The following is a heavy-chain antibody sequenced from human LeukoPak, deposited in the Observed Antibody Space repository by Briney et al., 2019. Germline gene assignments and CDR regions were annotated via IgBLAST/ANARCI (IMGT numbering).Heavy chain of an antibody. D-gene: IGHD4-17*01. CDR1: GYSFTSYW. J-gene: IGHJ6*02. CDR3: ASTSGDYVSYYYGMDV. V-gene: IGHV5-51*01. CDR2: IYPGDSDT. Sequence: GESLKISCKGSGYSFTSYWIGWVRQMPGKGLEWMGTIYPGDSDTRYSPSFQGQVTISADKSISTAYLQWSSLKASDTAMYYCASTSGDYVSYYYGMDVWGQGTTVTVSS.